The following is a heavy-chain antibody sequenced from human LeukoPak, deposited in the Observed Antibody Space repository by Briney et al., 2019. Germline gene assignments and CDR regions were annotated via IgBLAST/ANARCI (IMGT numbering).Heavy chain of an antibody. CDR1: GFTFSGNS. CDR2: ISSSSDTI. Sequence: GGSLRLSCVASGFTFSGNSMNWVRQAPGKGLEWVSYISSSSDTIYYADSAKGRFTISRDNAKKSLYLQMNSLRAEDTAVCYCARDRYGDYVVDYWGQGTLVTVSS. J-gene: IGHJ4*02. D-gene: IGHD4-17*01. CDR3: ARDRYGDYVVDY. V-gene: IGHV3-48*01.